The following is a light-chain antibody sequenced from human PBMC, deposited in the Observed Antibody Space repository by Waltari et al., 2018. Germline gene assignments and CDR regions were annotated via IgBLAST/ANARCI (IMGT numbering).Light chain of an antibody. V-gene: IGKV4-1*01. J-gene: IGKJ4*01. CDR3: QQYYSTPFT. CDR1: QSVLYSSNNKNY. Sequence: DIVMTQSPDSLAVSLGEGATINCKSSQSVLYSSNNKNYLAWYQQKPGQPPKLLIYWASTRESGVPDRFSGSGSGTDFTLTISSLQAEDVAVYYCQQYYSTPFTFGGGTKVEIK. CDR2: WAS.